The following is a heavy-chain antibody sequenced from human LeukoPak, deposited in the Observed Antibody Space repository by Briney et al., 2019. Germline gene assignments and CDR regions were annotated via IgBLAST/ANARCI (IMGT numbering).Heavy chain of an antibody. V-gene: IGHV3-30*04. J-gene: IGHJ4*02. CDR3: ARWGRYDSSGYFDY. D-gene: IGHD3-22*01. CDR2: ISYDGSNK. CDR1: GFTFSSYA. Sequence: GGSLRLSCAASGFTFSSYAMHWVRQAPGKGLEGVAVISYDGSNKYYADSVKGRFTISRDNSKNTLYLQMNSLRAEDTAVYYCARWGRYDSSGYFDYWGQGTLVTVSS.